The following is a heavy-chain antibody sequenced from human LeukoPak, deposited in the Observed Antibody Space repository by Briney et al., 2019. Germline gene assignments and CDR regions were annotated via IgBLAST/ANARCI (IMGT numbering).Heavy chain of an antibody. CDR2: IYYSGST. CDR3: ARDIVVVPAAIGYGMDV. CDR1: GGSISSGGYY. D-gene: IGHD2-2*01. V-gene: IGHV4-31*03. J-gene: IGHJ6*02. Sequence: SQTPSLTCTVSGGSISSGGYYWSWIRQHPGKGLEWIGYIYYSGSTYYNPSLKSRVTISVDTSKNQFSLKLSSVTAADTAVYYCARDIVVVPAAIGYGMDVWGQGTTVTVSS.